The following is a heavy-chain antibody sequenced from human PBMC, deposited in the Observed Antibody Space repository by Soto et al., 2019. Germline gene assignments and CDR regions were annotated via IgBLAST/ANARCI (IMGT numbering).Heavy chain of an antibody. J-gene: IGHJ5*02. CDR2: ITPLFGIP. CDR3: ARDTDCAGGWFDT. D-gene: IGHD2-21*01. Sequence: QVQLVQSGAEVKKPGSSVKVSCKASGGTSRSLSITWVRQAPGQGLEWMGVITPLFGIPNYPQKFQGRLTITADKSTGTAYLELSSLGSEDTAVYYCARDTDCAGGWFDTWGRGPLVTVSS. V-gene: IGHV1-69*17. CDR1: GGTSRSLS.